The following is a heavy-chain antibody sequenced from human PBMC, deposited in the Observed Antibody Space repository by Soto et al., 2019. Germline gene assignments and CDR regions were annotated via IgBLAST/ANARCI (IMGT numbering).Heavy chain of an antibody. CDR3: ARDRTYYYDSSGYYAGYGMDV. CDR1: GFTFSSYS. D-gene: IGHD3-22*01. V-gene: IGHV3-48*01. Sequence: PGGSLRLSCAASGFTFSSYSMNWVRQAPGKGLEWVSYISSSSSTIYYADSVKGRFTISRDNAKNSLYLQMNSLRAEDTAVYYCARDRTYYYDSSGYYAGYGMDVWGQGTTVTVSS. J-gene: IGHJ6*02. CDR2: ISSSSSTI.